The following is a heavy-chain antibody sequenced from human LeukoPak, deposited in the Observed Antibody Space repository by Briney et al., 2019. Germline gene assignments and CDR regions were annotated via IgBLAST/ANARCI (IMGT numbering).Heavy chain of an antibody. CDR1: GFTFSSYW. CDR2: IKQDGSEK. CDR3: AKASYGDYTFDY. V-gene: IGHV3-7*03. Sequence: GGSLRLSCAASGFTFSSYWMSWVRQAPGKGLEWVAVIKQDGSEKYYVDSVKGRFTISRDNAKNSLYLQMNSLRAEDTAVYYCAKASYGDYTFDYWDQGILVTVSS. D-gene: IGHD4-17*01. J-gene: IGHJ4*02.